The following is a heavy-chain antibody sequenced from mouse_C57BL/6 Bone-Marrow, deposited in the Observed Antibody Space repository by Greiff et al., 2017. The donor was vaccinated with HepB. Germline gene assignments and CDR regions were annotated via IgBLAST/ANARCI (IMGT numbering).Heavy chain of an antibody. V-gene: IGHV1-53*01. CDR1: GYTFTSYW. J-gene: IGHJ2*01. D-gene: IGHD1-1*01. CDR3: ARRGGSSYVEDYFDY. Sequence: QVHVKQPGTELVKPGASVKLSCKASGYTFTSYWMHWVKQRPGQGLEWIGNINPSNGGTNYNEKFKSKATLTVDKSSSTAYRQLSSLTSEDSAGYYCARRGGSSYVEDYFDYWGQGTTLTVSS. CDR2: INPSNGGT.